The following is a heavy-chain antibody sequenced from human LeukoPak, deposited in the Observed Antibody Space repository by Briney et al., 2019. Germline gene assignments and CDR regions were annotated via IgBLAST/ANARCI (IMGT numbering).Heavy chain of an antibody. V-gene: IGHV1-2*02. Sequence: GASVKVSCKASGYTFTSYDIHWVRQATGQGLEWMGWINPNSGGTNYAQKFQGRVTMTRDTSISTAYMELSRLRSDDTAVYYCARDRGYSSRWDYWGQGTLVTVSS. CDR1: GYTFTSYD. D-gene: IGHD6-13*01. CDR3: ARDRGYSSRWDY. J-gene: IGHJ4*02. CDR2: INPNSGGT.